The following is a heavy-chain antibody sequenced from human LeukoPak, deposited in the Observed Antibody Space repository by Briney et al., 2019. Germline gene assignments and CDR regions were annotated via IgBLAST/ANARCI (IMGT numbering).Heavy chain of an antibody. V-gene: IGHV1-69*06. D-gene: IGHD6-19*01. J-gene: IGHJ4*02. CDR3: ATARVQQWLADSVGFDY. CDR2: IIPIFGTA. CDR1: GGTFSSYA. Sequence: VASVKVSCKASGGTFSSYAISWVRQAPGQGLEWMGGIIPIFGTANYAQKFQGRVTMTEDTSTDTAYMELSSLRSEDTAVYYCATARVQQWLADSVGFDYWGQGTLVTVSS.